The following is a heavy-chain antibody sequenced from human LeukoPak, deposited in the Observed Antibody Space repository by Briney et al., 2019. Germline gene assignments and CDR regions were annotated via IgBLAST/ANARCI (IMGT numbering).Heavy chain of an antibody. CDR1: GYTFTDYD. CDR3: ATGERLVPAAMWFDY. D-gene: IGHD2-2*01. J-gene: IGHJ4*02. CDR2: INPKSGGR. V-gene: IGHV1-2*02. Sequence: ASVKVSCKASGYTFTDYDMHWVRQAPGQGLEWMGWINPKSGGRSYAQRFQGRVTMTRDTSISTAYMELSRLRSDDTAVYYCATGERLVPAAMWFDYWGQGTLVTVSS.